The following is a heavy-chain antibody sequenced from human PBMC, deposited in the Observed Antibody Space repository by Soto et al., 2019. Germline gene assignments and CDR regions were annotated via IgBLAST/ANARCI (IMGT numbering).Heavy chain of an antibody. CDR3: ARETIVGVTKTYFDPKADAFDI. V-gene: IGHV4-31*03. D-gene: IGHD1-26*01. J-gene: IGHJ3*02. CDR1: RGSNSSGGYY. CDR2: IYYSGST. Sequence: PSETLSLTCTVSRGSNSSGGYYWSWIRQHPGKGLEWNGYIYYSGSTYYNPSLKSRVTISVETSKNQFSLKLSTVTAADTAVYYCARETIVGVTKTYFDPKADAFDIWGQGTMVTV.